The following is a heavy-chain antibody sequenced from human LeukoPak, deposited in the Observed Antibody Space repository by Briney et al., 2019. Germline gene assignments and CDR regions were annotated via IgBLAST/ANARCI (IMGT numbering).Heavy chain of an antibody. CDR3: ARGPGVLGKVY. V-gene: IGHV1-2*02. CDR1: GYTFTGYY. Sequence: GASVTVSCKASGYTFTGYYMHWVRQAPGQGLEWMGWVNPNSGGTNYAQKFQGRVTMTRDTSISTAYMELTRLRSDDTAVYYCARGPGVLGKVYWGQGTLVTVSS. D-gene: IGHD7-27*01. J-gene: IGHJ4*02. CDR2: VNPNSGGT.